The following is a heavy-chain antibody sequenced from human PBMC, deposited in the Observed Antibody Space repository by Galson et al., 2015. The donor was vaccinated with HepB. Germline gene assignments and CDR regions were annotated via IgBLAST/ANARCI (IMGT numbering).Heavy chain of an antibody. V-gene: IGHV1-69*13. CDR3: ARVDYDILTGNFDYYYAMDV. CDR2: IIPIFGIA. D-gene: IGHD3-9*01. CDR1: GGTFSSYA. Sequence: SVKVSCKASGGTFSSYAISWVRQAPGQGLEWMGGIIPIFGIANYAQKFQGRVTITADESTSTAYMELSSLRSEDTAVYYCARVDYDILTGNFDYYYAMDVWGQGTTVTVSS. J-gene: IGHJ6*02.